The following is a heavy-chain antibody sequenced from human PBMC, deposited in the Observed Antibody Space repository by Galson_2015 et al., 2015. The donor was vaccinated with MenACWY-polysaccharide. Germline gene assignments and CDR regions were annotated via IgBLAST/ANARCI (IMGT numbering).Heavy chain of an antibody. CDR3: AKVAGSCSLSGMDY. V-gene: IGHV3-23*01. D-gene: IGHD2-21*01. CDR1: GFTFSSYA. CDR2: VSGSGSST. J-gene: IGHJ4*02. Sequence: SLRLSCAASGFTFSSYAMSWVRQAPGRGLEWVSTVSGSGSSTYYADSVKGRFTISRDNSKNTLYLQMGSLRAEDTAVYYCAKVAGSCSLSGMDYWGQGTLVTVSS.